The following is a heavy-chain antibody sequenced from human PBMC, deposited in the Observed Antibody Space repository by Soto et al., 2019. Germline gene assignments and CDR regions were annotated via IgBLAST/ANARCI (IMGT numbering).Heavy chain of an antibody. D-gene: IGHD3-22*01. J-gene: IGHJ4*01. V-gene: IGHV1-46*01. CDR3: GIRAEDDTSDY. CDR2: INPSGGST. Sequence: QVQLVQSGAEVKKPGASVKVSCKASGYTFTSYYMHWVRQAPGQVLEWMGIINPSGGSTSYAQKFQGRVTMATDTPPRRVCRELRSLRSVDTAVYYSGIRAEDDTSDYWSHGTLVTVSA. CDR1: GYTFTSYY.